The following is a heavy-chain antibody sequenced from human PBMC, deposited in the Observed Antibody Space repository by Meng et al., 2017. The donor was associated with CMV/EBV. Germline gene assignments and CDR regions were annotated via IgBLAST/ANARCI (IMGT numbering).Heavy chain of an antibody. J-gene: IGHJ6*02. V-gene: IGHV3-30*04. CDR3: ARDLGITIFGVVIDYYYYGMDV. CDR2: ISYDGSNK. CDR1: GFTFSSYA. D-gene: IGHD3-3*01. Sequence: GGSLRLSCAASGFTFSSYAMHWVRQAPGKGLEWVAVISYDGSNKYYADSVKGRFTISRDNSKNTLYLQMNSLRAEDTAVYYCARDLGITIFGVVIDYYYYGMDVWGQGTTDTVSS.